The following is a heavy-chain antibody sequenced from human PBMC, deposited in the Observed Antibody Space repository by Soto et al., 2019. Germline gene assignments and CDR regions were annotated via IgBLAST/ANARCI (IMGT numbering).Heavy chain of an antibody. V-gene: IGHV4-30-4*02. Sequence: SETLSLTCTVSGDSISSGDYYWSWIRQPPGKGLEWIGCIYYSGDTYYNPSLKRRVTISVDTSKNQSSLKLNSVTAADTAVYYCARVTGDCHSDCYDVSFDFWGQGTLVTVSA. CDR1: GDSISSGDYY. D-gene: IGHD2-21*02. CDR2: IYYSGDT. CDR3: ARVTGDCHSDCYDVSFDF. J-gene: IGHJ4*01.